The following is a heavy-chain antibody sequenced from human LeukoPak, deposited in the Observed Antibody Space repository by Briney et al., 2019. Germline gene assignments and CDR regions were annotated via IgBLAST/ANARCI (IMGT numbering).Heavy chain of an antibody. CDR1: GFTFSSYA. J-gene: IGHJ5*02. CDR2: ISGNGVGT. V-gene: IGHV3-23*01. D-gene: IGHD6-19*01. CDR3: ARAYNSGWSLPFDP. Sequence: GGSLRLSCSASGFTFSSYAMSWVRQAPGKGLEWVSSISGNGVGTYYADSVKGRFTISRDKSKNTLYLQMNSLRVDDTAAYYCARAYNSGWSLPFDPWGQGTLVTVSS.